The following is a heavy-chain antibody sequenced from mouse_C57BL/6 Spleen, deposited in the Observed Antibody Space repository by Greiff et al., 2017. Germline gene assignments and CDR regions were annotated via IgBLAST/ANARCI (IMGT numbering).Heavy chain of an antibody. Sequence: EVKLVESGGGLVKPGGSLKLSCAASGFTFSDYGMHWVRQAPEKGLEWVAYISSGSSTIYYADTVKGRFPISRDNAKNTLFLQMTSLRSEDTAMYYCARGYGHYAMDYWGQGTSVTVSS. CDR1: GFTFSDYG. V-gene: IGHV5-17*01. CDR3: ARGYGHYAMDY. D-gene: IGHD1-2*01. CDR2: ISSGSSTI. J-gene: IGHJ4*01.